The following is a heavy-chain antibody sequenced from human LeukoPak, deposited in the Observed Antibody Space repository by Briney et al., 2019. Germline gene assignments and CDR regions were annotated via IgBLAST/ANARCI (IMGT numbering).Heavy chain of an antibody. J-gene: IGHJ5*02. Sequence: SETLSLTCTVSGGSITNTNYYWGWIRQPPGKGLEWIGTISYTENTDYNPSLKSRVTMSVDTSKNQFSLKLSSVTAADTAVYYCARDAGYCSSTSCRALDWFDPWGQGTLVTVSS. CDR2: ISYTENT. V-gene: IGHV4-39*02. D-gene: IGHD2-2*01. CDR1: GGSITNTNYY. CDR3: ARDAGYCSSTSCRALDWFDP.